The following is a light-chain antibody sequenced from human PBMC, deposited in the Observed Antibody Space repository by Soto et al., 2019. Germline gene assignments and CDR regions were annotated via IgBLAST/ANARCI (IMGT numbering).Light chain of an antibody. CDR3: QQYGRSPMFT. CDR2: GAS. V-gene: IGKV3-20*01. CDR1: QSVSSNY. Sequence: EIVLTQSPGTLSLSPGERATLSCRASQSVSSNYLAWYQQKPGQAPRLLIYGASRGAAGIPDRFSGSGSVTEFTLTISRLEPDDFALYFCQQYGRSPMFTFGQWTKLEIK. J-gene: IGKJ2*01.